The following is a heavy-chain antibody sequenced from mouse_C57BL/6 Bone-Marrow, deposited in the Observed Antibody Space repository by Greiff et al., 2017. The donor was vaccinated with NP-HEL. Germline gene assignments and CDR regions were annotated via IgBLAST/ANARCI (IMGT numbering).Heavy chain of an antibody. CDR3: ARAGCYTVVATAMDY. J-gene: IGHJ4*01. V-gene: IGHV7-3*01. D-gene: IGHD1-1*01. CDR2: IRHKANGYTT. CDR1: GFTFTDYY. Sequence: EVNLVESGGGLVQPGGSLSLSCAASGFTFTDYYMSWVRQPPGKALEWLGFIRHKANGYTTEYNVSVKGPFTISRANPQTFLHRRMKALRAEDSATYYCARAGCYTVVATAMDYWGQGTSVTVAS.